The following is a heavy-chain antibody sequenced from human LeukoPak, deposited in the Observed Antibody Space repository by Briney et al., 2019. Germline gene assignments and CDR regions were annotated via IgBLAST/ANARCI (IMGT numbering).Heavy chain of an antibody. D-gene: IGHD3-16*01. CDR3: AKVPDLHTVLGRFDN. CDR1: GFTFSNYA. V-gene: IGHV3-23*01. Sequence: GGSLRLSCAASGFTFSNYAMSWVRQAPGKGLEWVSVISGNGGRTYYADSVKGRFTISRDNSKNTLYLQMNSLRAEDTAVYYCAKVPDLHTVLGRFDNWGQGTLVTVSS. J-gene: IGHJ5*02. CDR2: ISGNGGRT.